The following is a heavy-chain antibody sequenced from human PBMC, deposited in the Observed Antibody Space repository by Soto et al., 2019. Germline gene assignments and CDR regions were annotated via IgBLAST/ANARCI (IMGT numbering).Heavy chain of an antibody. CDR1: GYSIGSGYY. Sequence: SETLSLTCAVSGYSIGSGYYWAWIRQSPGKGLEWIGSIYHAGSVYYNPSLNGRVALSMDTSKNHFSLKLTSVTAAVTAVYYCARTFDYYGMDVWGQGTTVTVSS. CDR2: IYHAGSV. J-gene: IGHJ6*02. V-gene: IGHV4-38-2*01. CDR3: ARTFDYYGMDV.